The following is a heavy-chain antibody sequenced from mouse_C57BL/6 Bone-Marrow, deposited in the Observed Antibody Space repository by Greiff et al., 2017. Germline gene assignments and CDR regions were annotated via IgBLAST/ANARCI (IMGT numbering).Heavy chain of an antibody. Sequence: QVHVKQSGPELVKPGASVKISCKASGYTFTDYYINWVKQRPGQGLEWIGWIFPGSGSTYYNEKFKGKATLTVDKSSSTADMLLSSLTSEDSAVYFCARSGAHQGAMDYWGQGTSVTVSS. CDR3: ARSGAHQGAMDY. V-gene: IGHV1-75*01. D-gene: IGHD1-3*01. CDR1: GYTFTDYY. CDR2: IFPGSGST. J-gene: IGHJ4*01.